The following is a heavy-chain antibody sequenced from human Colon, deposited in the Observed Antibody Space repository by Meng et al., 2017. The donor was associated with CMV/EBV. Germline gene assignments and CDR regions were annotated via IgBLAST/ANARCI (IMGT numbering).Heavy chain of an antibody. CDR1: GESMRSHY. D-gene: IGHD1-1*01. CDR3: ARGLGHASNNSHDY. Sequence: SETLSLTCTVSGESMRSHYWSWIRQPPGKGLEWMGHVYYSGSATYSPSLRSRVSISLDMSKNQFSLKLRSVTAADTAMYFCARGLGHASNNSHDYWGQGRWSPSPQ. CDR2: VYYSGSA. V-gene: IGHV4-59*11. J-gene: IGHJ4*02.